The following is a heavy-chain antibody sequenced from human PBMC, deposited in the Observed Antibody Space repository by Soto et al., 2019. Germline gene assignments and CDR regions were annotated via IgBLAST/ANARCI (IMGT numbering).Heavy chain of an antibody. Sequence: QITLKESGPPLVKPTQPLTLTCTFSGFSLSTGGVGVGWIRQPPGKALEWLALIYWDDDKRYRTSLQNRLTITADTSSNQVVLSMSNMGPDDTATYYGAHRNVEGVGGSTNTVDYWGQGALVTVSS. D-gene: IGHD2-15*01. CDR3: AHRNVEGVGGSTNTVDY. CDR1: GFSLSTGGVG. J-gene: IGHJ4*02. CDR2: IYWDDDK. V-gene: IGHV2-5*02.